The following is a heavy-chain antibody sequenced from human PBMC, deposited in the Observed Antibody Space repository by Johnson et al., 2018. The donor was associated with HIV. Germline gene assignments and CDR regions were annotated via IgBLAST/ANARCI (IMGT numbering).Heavy chain of an antibody. CDR1: GFTFSSYA. Sequence: VQLVESGGGLVQPGGSLRLSCAASGFTFSSYAMSWVRQAPGKGLQWVSSISGSGGSTYYADSVKGRLTISSDNSKNTRYLQVNSLRAEDTAIYYCAKGYYDSSDYYYVGNAFDIWGQGTMVTVSS. CDR2: ISGSGGST. J-gene: IGHJ3*02. CDR3: AKGYYDSSDYYYVGNAFDI. V-gene: IGHV3-23*04. D-gene: IGHD3-22*01.